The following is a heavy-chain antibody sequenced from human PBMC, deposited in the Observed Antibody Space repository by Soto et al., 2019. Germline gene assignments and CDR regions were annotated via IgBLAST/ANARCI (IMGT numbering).Heavy chain of an antibody. CDR2: IIPIFGTA. J-gene: IGHJ4*02. V-gene: IGHV1-69*01. CDR3: SRGWGYDSNDYYYAY. D-gene: IGHD3-22*01. CDR1: GGTFSRHA. Sequence: QVQLGQSGAEVRKPGSSVKVSCKASGGTFSRHAISWVRQAPGQGLEWMGGIIPIFGTANHAQKFQGRVTIIADESTSTVYMELSSLRSEDTAMYYCSRGWGYDSNDYYYAYWGQGPLVIVSS.